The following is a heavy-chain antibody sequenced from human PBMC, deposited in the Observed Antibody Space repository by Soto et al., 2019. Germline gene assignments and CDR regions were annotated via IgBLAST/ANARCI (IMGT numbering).Heavy chain of an antibody. V-gene: IGHV3-11*06. Sequence: QVQLVESGGGLVKPGGSLRLSCAASGFTFSDYYMTWIRQAPGKGLEWISYISGSRYTNYADSVKGRFTISRDNAKNSLYLQMNSLRAEDTAVYYCARDRNSALNYWGQGTLVTVSS. D-gene: IGHD4-4*01. CDR1: GFTFSDYY. CDR3: ARDRNSALNY. J-gene: IGHJ4*02. CDR2: ISGSRYT.